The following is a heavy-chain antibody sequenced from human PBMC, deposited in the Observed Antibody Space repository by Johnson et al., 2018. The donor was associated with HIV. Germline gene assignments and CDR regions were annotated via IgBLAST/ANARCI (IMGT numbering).Heavy chain of an antibody. V-gene: IGHV3-20*04. Sequence: LVESGGGLVQPGGSLRLSCAASGFTFSDYYMSWIRQAPGKGLEWVSGINWNGGSTGYAESVKGRFTISRDNAKKSLFLEMYSLRAEDTAFYYCARATCSYDLCGYLTRPRAFDMWGQGTMVTVSS. J-gene: IGHJ3*02. CDR2: INWNGGST. CDR3: ARATCSYDLCGYLTRPRAFDM. CDR1: GFTFSDYY. D-gene: IGHD3-22*01.